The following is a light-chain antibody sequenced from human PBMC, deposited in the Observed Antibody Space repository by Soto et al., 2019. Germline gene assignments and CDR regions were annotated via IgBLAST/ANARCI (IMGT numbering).Light chain of an antibody. CDR2: HAS. V-gene: IGKV1-5*01. CDR3: QQHNSFSIT. J-gene: IGKJ5*01. Sequence: DIQMTQSPSTLSASVGDRVTITCRASQSISSWLAWYQQKPGTAPKVLIYHASNLQSGVPSRFSGSGSGTEFTLTINSLQADDFATYYCQQHNSFSITFGQGTRLEIK. CDR1: QSISSW.